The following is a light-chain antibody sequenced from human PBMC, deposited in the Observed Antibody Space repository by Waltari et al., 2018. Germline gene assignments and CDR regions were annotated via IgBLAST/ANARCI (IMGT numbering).Light chain of an antibody. J-gene: IGLJ2*01. CDR2: RNK. CDR1: SSNIGSNT. Sequence: QSVLTQPPSASGTPGQRVTISCSGSSSNIGSNTVNWYQQPPGTAPKLLIYRNKQRPSGFPDRFSASRFGTSASLAISWLQSEDEADYYCAAWDDSLNGVVFGGGTKLTVL. CDR3: AAWDDSLNGVV. V-gene: IGLV1-44*01.